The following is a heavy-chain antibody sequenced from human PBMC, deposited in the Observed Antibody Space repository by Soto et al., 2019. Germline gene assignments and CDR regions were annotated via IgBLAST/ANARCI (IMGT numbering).Heavy chain of an antibody. CDR1: GGSISSGGYY. D-gene: IGHD3-10*01. Sequence: QVLLQESGPGLVKPSQTLSLTCTVSGGSISSGGYYWSWIRQHPGKGLEWIGYIYKSGSTYYNPSLKSRATISEDTSKNQFSLWLSSVTAADTAVYYCAREQGGFEDGANFYYYGMDVWGQGTTVTVSS. J-gene: IGHJ6*02. CDR3: AREQGGFEDGANFYYYGMDV. CDR2: IYKSGST. V-gene: IGHV4-31*03.